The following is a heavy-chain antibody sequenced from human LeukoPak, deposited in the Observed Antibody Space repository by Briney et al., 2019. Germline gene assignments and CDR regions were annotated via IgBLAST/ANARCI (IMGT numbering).Heavy chain of an antibody. J-gene: IGHJ4*02. Sequence: GGSLRLSCAASGFTVSSNYMSWVRQAPGKGLKWVSVIYSGGSTYYADSVKGRFTISRDNSKNTLYLQMNSLRAEDTAVYYCARDIGYGSGYFDYWGQGTLVTASS. CDR1: GFTVSSNY. D-gene: IGHD3-10*01. CDR3: ARDIGYGSGYFDY. CDR2: IYSGGST. V-gene: IGHV3-53*01.